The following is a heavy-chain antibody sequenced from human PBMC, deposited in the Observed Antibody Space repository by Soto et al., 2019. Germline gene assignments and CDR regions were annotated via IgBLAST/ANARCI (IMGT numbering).Heavy chain of an antibody. J-gene: IGHJ4*02. Sequence: GGSLRLSCAASGFTFSSYSMSWVRQAPGKGPEWVSAISGSGGSTYYADSVKGRFTISRDNSKNTQYLQMNSLRAEDTDVYYFAKSVRPKVKAGGYHSFDFWGQGTMVTVSS. CDR3: AKSVRPKVKAGGYHSFDF. D-gene: IGHD1-20*01. V-gene: IGHV3-23*01. CDR1: GFTFSSYS. CDR2: ISGSGGST.